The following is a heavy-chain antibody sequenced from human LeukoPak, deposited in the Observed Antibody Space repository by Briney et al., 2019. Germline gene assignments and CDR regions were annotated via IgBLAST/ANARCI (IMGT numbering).Heavy chain of an antibody. D-gene: IGHD3-10*01. V-gene: IGHV4-34*01. CDR2: INHSGST. Sequence: SETLSLTCAVYGGSFSGYYWSWIRQPPGKGLEWIGEINHSGSTNYDPSLKSRDTISVDTSKNQFSLKLSSVTAADTAVYYCARDRITMVRGVIQRGGRDNWFDPWGQGTLVTVSS. CDR3: ARDRITMVRGVIQRGGRDNWFDP. CDR1: GGSFSGYY. J-gene: IGHJ5*02.